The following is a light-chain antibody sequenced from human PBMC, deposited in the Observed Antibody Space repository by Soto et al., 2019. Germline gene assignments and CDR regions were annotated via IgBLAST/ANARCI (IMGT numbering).Light chain of an antibody. J-gene: IGKJ4*01. CDR1: QTVTNTY. CDR2: GAS. CDR3: QQYGTLPPT. V-gene: IGKV3-20*01. Sequence: ESVLTQSPGTLSLSPGERATLSCRASQTVTNTYLAWYQQKSGQAPKFLIYGASNRANGIPDRFSGSGSGTDFTLTISRLEPEDFAVYYCQQYGTLPPTFGGGTKVEI.